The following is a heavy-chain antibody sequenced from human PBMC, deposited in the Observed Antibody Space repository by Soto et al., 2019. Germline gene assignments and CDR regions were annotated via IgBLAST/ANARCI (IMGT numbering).Heavy chain of an antibody. Sequence: QVQLQQWGAGLLKPSETLSLTCAVYGGSFSGYYWSWIRQPPGKGLDWIGEINHSGSTNYNPSLKRRVTMSVDPSTNQFSLKLSSVTAADTAVYYCARGGPDLYFYGSGRYWPVDYWGQGTLVTVSS. CDR3: ARGGPDLYFYGSGRYWPVDY. CDR1: GGSFSGYY. D-gene: IGHD3-10*01. J-gene: IGHJ4*02. CDR2: INHSGST. V-gene: IGHV4-34*01.